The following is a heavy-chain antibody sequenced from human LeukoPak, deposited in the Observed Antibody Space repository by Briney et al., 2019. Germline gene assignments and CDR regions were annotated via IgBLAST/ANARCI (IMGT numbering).Heavy chain of an antibody. CDR2: IYYSGST. V-gene: IGHV4-39*01. Sequence: SETLSLTCTVSGGSISSSSYYWGWICQPPGKGLEWIGSIYYSGSTYYNPSLKSRVTISVDTSKNQFSLKLSSVTAADTAVYYCARQAVDTAMVLFDPWGQGTLVTVSS. J-gene: IGHJ5*02. CDR1: GGSISSSSYY. CDR3: ARQAVDTAMVLFDP. D-gene: IGHD5-18*01.